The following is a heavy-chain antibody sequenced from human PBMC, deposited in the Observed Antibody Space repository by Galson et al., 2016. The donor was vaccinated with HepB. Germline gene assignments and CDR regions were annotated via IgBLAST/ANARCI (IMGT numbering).Heavy chain of an antibody. CDR2: VSGSGGTK. CDR1: GFIFSSFA. CDR3: AKWGPSRALDY. D-gene: IGHD3-16*01. J-gene: IGHJ4*02. Sequence: SLRLSCAASGFIFSSFAMSWVRQAPGKGLEWLSGVSGSGGTKYHADSVKGRFTISRHNAKKMLYLEMNSLGVEDTAVYYCAKWGPSRALDYWGQGTQVTVSS. V-gene: IGHV3-23*01.